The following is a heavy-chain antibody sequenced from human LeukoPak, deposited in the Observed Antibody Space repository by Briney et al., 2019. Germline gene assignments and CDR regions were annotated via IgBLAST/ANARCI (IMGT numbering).Heavy chain of an antibody. D-gene: IGHD3-22*01. CDR3: ARAKYYYDSSGYFNWFDP. Sequence: SVKVSCKASGGTFSSYAISWVRQAPGQGLEWMGRIIPILGIANYAQKFQGRVTITADKSTSTAYMELSSPRSEDTAVYYCARAKYYYDSSGYFNWFDPWGQGTLVTVSS. J-gene: IGHJ5*02. CDR2: IIPILGIA. CDR1: GGTFSSYA. V-gene: IGHV1-69*04.